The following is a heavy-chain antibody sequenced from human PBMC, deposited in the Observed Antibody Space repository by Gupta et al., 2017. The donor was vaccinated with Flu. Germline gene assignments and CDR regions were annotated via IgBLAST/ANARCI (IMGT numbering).Heavy chain of an antibody. CDR3: ARGRSYYYYYMDV. V-gene: IGHV3-11*01. CDR1: GFTLSDHY. J-gene: IGHJ6*02. CDR2: ISTTGNTI. Sequence: QVQVVESGGDLVKPGRSQRLSCSASGFTLSDHYMHWIRQTPGKGLEWVSSISTTGNTISYADSVKGRFTISRDNAKNSLFLQMDSLRREDTAVYYCARGRSYYYYYMDVWGQGTTVTVSS.